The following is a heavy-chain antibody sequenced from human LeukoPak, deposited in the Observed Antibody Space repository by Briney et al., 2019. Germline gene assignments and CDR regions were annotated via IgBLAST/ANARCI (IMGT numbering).Heavy chain of an antibody. Sequence: PSETLSLTCTVSGGSISSYYWSWIRQPAGKGLGWIGRIYTSGSTNYNPSLKSRVTMSVDTSKNQFSLKLSSVTAADTAVYYCARESIAAEPFDYWGQGTLVTVSS. CDR2: IYTSGST. CDR3: ARESIAAEPFDY. D-gene: IGHD6-13*01. J-gene: IGHJ4*02. V-gene: IGHV4-4*07. CDR1: GGSISSYY.